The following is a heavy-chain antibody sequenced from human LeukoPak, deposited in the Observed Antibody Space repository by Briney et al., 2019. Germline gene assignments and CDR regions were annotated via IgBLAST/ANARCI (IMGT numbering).Heavy chain of an antibody. CDR3: AGGNYGDYWYFDL. Sequence: GGSLRLSCAASGFTFSDYGIHWVRQAPGQGLEWVALIWYDGSKKYYADSVKGRFTISRDNTKNTLYVQLNSLRAEDTALYYCAGGNYGDYWYFDLWGRGTLVTVSS. CDR1: GFTFSDYG. D-gene: IGHD4-17*01. CDR2: IWYDGSKK. V-gene: IGHV3-30*02. J-gene: IGHJ2*01.